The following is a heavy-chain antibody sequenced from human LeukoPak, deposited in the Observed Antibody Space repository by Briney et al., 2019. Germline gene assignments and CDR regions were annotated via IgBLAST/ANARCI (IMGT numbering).Heavy chain of an antibody. CDR1: GGSISGITYY. J-gene: IGHJ5*02. CDR3: ARRSALRYFAWLPHTPPAMYNWFDP. D-gene: IGHD3-9*01. V-gene: IGHV4-39*01. Sequence: LGTLSLTCTVSGGSISGITYYWAWVRQPPGKGREWIGGVYKIGGANYSTSLMSGVFISVDTRNKKFSLNPTSVPASDTAVSYSARRSALRYFAWLPHTPPAMYNWFDPWGQATLVTVSS. CDR2: VYKIGGA.